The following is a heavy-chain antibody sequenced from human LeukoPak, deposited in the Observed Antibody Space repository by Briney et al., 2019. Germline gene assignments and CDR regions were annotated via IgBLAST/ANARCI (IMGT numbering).Heavy chain of an antibody. V-gene: IGHV1-2*02. D-gene: IGHD5-24*01. CDR3: ARDQDGCNYDY. CDR2: INPNSGGT. Sequence: ASVKVSCKASGYTFTGDYVHWVRQAPGQGLEWMGWINPNSGGTNYAQKFQGRVTITRDTSINTAYMELSRLTSDDTAVYYCARDQDGCNYDYWGQGTLVTVSS. CDR1: GYTFTGDY. J-gene: IGHJ4*02.